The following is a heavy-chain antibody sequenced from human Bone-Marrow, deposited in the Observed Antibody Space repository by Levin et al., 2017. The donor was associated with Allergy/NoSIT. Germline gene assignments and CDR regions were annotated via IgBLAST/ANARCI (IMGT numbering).Heavy chain of an antibody. D-gene: IGHD2-15*01. V-gene: IGHV3-20*04. CDR2: INWNGRLT. CDR3: ASRSDDDAFDI. Sequence: GESLKISCEASGFNFDDFGMSWFRQAPGKGLEWVSHINWNGRLTTYSDSVKGRFTISRDNAQSSLYLQMNSLTVEDTAMYFCASRSDDDAFDIWGRGTLVTVSS. J-gene: IGHJ3*02. CDR1: GFNFDDFG.